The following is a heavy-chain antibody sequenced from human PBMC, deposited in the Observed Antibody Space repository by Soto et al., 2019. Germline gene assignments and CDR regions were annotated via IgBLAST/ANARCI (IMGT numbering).Heavy chain of an antibody. Sequence: QVQLQQWGAGLLKPSETLSLTCAVYGGSFSGYYWSWIRQPPGKGLEWIGEINHSGSTNYNPSLKSRVTISVDTSKNQFSLKLSSVTAADTAVYYCAGGRGWGGDPNPDWGQGTLVTVSS. V-gene: IGHV4-34*01. CDR3: AGGRGWGGDPNPD. J-gene: IGHJ4*02. CDR2: INHSGST. CDR1: GGSFSGYY. D-gene: IGHD2-21*02.